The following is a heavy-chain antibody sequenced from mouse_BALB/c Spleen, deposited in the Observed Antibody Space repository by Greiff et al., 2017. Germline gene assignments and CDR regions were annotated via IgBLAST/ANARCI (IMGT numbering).Heavy chain of an antibody. Sequence: EVKLMESGGGLVQPGGSLRLSCATSGFTFTDYYMSWVRQPPGKALEWLGFIRNKANGYTTEYSASVKGRFTISRDNSQSILYLQMNTLRAEDSATYYCAREGITTVVATRAWFAYWGQGTLVTVSA. D-gene: IGHD1-1*01. V-gene: IGHV7-3*02. CDR2: IRNKANGYTT. J-gene: IGHJ3*01. CDR1: GFTFTDYY. CDR3: AREGITTVVATRAWFAY.